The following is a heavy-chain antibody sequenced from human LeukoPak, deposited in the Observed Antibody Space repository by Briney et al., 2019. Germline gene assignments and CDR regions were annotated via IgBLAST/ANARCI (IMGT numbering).Heavy chain of an antibody. CDR2: ISSSSTTI. Sequence: GGSLRLSCAASGFTFSSYSMNWVRQAPGKGLEWVSYISSSSTTIYYADSVKGRFTISRDNAKNSLYPQMNSLRDDDTAVYYCARDLRSYGDQASDYWGQGTLVTVSS. V-gene: IGHV3-48*02. J-gene: IGHJ4*02. CDR3: ARDLRSYGDQASDY. CDR1: GFTFSSYS. D-gene: IGHD4-17*01.